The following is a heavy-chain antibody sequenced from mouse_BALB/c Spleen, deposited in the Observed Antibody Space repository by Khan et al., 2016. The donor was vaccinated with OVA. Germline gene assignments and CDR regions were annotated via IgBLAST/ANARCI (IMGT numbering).Heavy chain of an antibody. CDR1: GYTFTYYG. D-gene: IGHD1-2*01. J-gene: IGHJ2*01. Sequence: QIQLVQSGPELKKPGETVKISCKASGYTFTYYGMNWVKQAPGKGLKWMGWINTNTGEPTYAEEFKARFAFSLETSASTAYLQINNLKNEDTATYFCARRGSTAPFDYWGQGTTLTVSS. CDR2: INTNTGEP. CDR3: ARRGSTAPFDY. V-gene: IGHV9-3*02.